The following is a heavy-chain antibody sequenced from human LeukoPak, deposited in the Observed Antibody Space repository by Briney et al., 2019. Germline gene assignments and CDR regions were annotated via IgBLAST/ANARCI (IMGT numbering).Heavy chain of an antibody. V-gene: IGHV3-74*01. J-gene: IGHJ4*02. CDR3: ARDLHPRLAGFFDY. Sequence: GRSPRLSCAASGFTFRSYWMHWVRQAPGNGLVWVSRINSDGSSTSHADSVKGRFTISRDNAKNTLYLQMKSLRAEDTAVYYCARDLHPRLAGFFDYWGQGTLVTVSS. D-gene: IGHD3-3*02. CDR1: GFTFRSYW. CDR2: INSDGSST.